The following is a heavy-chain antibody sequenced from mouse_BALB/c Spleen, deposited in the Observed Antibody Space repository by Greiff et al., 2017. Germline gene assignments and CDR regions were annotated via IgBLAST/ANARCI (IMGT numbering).Heavy chain of an antibody. V-gene: IGHV4-1*02. CDR3: ARPAAGTVVDWYFDV. J-gene: IGHJ1*01. Sequence: EVQGVESGGGLVQPGGSLKLSCAASGFDFSRYWMSWVRQAPGKGLEWIGEINPDSSTINYTPSLKDKFIISRDNAKNTLYLQMSKVRSEDTALYYCARPAAGTVVDWYFDVWGAGTTVTVSS. D-gene: IGHD1-1*01. CDR2: INPDSSTI. CDR1: GFDFSRYW.